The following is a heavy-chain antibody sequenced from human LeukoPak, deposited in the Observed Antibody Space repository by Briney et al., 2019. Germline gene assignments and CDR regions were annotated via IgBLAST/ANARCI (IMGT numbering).Heavy chain of an antibody. CDR1: GGSISSYY. Sequence: SETLSLTCTVSGGSISSYYWSWIRQPPGKGLEWIGYIYYSGSTNYNPSLKSRVTISVDTSKNQFSLKLGSVTAADTAVYYCARISSSNWYNQRGAFDVWGQGTMVTVSS. V-gene: IGHV4-59*01. D-gene: IGHD6-13*01. J-gene: IGHJ3*01. CDR2: IYYSGST. CDR3: ARISSSNWYNQRGAFDV.